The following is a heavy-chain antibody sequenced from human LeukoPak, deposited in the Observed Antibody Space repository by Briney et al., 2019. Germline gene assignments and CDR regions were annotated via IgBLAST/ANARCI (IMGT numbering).Heavy chain of an antibody. CDR1: GYTFTGYY. Sequence: ASVKVSCKASGYTFTGYYMHWVRQAPGQGLEWMGWINPNSGGTNYAQKFQGRVTMTRDTSISTAYMELSSLRSEDTAVYYCARVLLSRAAAGIVDYWGQGTLVTVSS. V-gene: IGHV1-2*02. D-gene: IGHD6-13*01. CDR2: INPNSGGT. CDR3: ARVLLSRAAAGIVDY. J-gene: IGHJ4*02.